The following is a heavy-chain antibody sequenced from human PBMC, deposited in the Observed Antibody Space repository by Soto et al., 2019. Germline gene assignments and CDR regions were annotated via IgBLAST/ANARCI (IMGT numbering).Heavy chain of an antibody. V-gene: IGHV3-23*01. J-gene: IGHJ4*02. CDR1: GFTFSSYA. CDR2: ISGSGGNT. CDR3: AKDSEQQQLIRHFDY. D-gene: IGHD6-13*01. Sequence: GGSLRLSCAASGFTFSSYAMSWVRQAPGKGLEWVSGISGSGGNTYYADSVKGRFTISRDNSKNTLYLQMNSLRAEDTAIYYCAKDSEQQQLIRHFDYWGQGTLVTVSS.